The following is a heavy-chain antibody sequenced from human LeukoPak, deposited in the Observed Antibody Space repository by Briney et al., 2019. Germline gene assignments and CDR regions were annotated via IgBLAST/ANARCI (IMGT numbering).Heavy chain of an antibody. V-gene: IGHV4-30-2*05. CDR2: IYHSGST. Sequence: PSETLSLTCAVSGGSISSGGYSWSWIRQPPGKGLEWIGYIYHSGSTYYNPSLKSRVTISVDTSKNQFSLKLSSVTAADTAVYYCARVYYYDSSGYGDYFDYWGQGTLVTVSS. J-gene: IGHJ4*02. D-gene: IGHD3-22*01. CDR1: GGSISSGGYS. CDR3: ARVYYYDSSGYGDYFDY.